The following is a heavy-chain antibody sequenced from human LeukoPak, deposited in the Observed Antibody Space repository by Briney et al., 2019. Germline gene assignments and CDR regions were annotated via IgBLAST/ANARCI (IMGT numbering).Heavy chain of an antibody. Sequence: PSETLSLTCTVSGGSISSGSYYWSWTRQPAGKGLEWIGRIYTSGSTNYNPSLKSRVTISVDTSKNQFSLKLSSVTAADTAVYYCARTMVRGVQWFDPWGQGTLVTVSS. D-gene: IGHD3-10*01. J-gene: IGHJ5*02. CDR1: GGSISSGSYY. CDR2: IYTSGST. V-gene: IGHV4-61*02. CDR3: ARTMVRGVQWFDP.